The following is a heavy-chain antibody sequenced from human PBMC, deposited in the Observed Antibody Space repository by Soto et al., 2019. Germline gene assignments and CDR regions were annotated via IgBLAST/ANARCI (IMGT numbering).Heavy chain of an antibody. D-gene: IGHD6-13*01. Sequence: QVQLVQSGAEVKKPGASVKVSCKASGYTFTSYGISWVRQAPGQGLERMGWISAYNGNTNYAQKLQGRVTMTTDTATSTAYMELRSLRSDDTAVYYCAGSSSCYSSPTLDYWGQGTLVTVSS. CDR2: ISAYNGNT. CDR1: GYTFTSYG. J-gene: IGHJ4*02. CDR3: AGSSSCYSSPTLDY. V-gene: IGHV1-18*01.